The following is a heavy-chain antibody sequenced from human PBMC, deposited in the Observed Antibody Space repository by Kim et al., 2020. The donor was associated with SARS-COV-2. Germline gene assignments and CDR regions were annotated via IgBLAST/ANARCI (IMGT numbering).Heavy chain of an antibody. V-gene: IGHV1-46*01. J-gene: IGHJ4*02. D-gene: IGHD3-16*01. Sequence: INRSGGGTDYAQKFKGGVTMTGDTSTNTVYMELSSLRSDDTAVYYCAKEGGHWGQGTLVTVSS. CDR2: INRSGGGT. CDR3: AKEGGH.